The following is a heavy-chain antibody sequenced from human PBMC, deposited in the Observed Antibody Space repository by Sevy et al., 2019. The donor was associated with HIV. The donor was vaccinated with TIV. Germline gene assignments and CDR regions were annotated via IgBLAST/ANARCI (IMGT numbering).Heavy chain of an antibody. V-gene: IGHV3-66*01. J-gene: IGHJ6*02. CDR3: ARDRYYDASGYYYYYYGMDV. CDR2: IDSGGST. CDR1: GFTVSGNY. D-gene: IGHD3-22*01. Sequence: GGSLRLSCEASGFTVSGNYVAWVRLAPGKGLEWVSLIDSGGSTYYADSVKGRFTISRDNAKNTLYLQMNPLRAEDTAVYFCARDRYYDASGYYYYYYGMDVWGQGTTVTVS.